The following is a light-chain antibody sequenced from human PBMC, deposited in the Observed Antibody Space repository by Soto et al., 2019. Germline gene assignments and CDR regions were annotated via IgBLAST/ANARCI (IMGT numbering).Light chain of an antibody. CDR1: SSNVGSNY. J-gene: IGLJ3*02. V-gene: IGLV1-47*02. Sequence: QSVLTQPPSASGTPGQRVTISCSGSSSNVGSNYVYWYQQLPGTAPKLLIHTNDQRPSGVPDRFSGSKSGTSASLAISGLRTDDEADYYCAAWDDSLSGRVFGGGTKLTVL. CDR2: TND. CDR3: AAWDDSLSGRV.